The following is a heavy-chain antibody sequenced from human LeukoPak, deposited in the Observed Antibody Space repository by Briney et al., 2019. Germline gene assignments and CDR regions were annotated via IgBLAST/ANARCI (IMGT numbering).Heavy chain of an antibody. CDR1: GFTFSDYW. V-gene: IGHV3-74*01. D-gene: IGHD1-26*01. CDR3: AREARVGGALQY. CDR2: ISTDGSFT. Sequence: GGSLRLSCGASGFTFSDYWMHWVRQPPGKGLVWASRISTDGSFTRYTDSVQGRFIISRDTAKNTLFLQMNSLRADDTAVYYCAREARVGGALQYWGQGTLVTVSS. J-gene: IGHJ4*02.